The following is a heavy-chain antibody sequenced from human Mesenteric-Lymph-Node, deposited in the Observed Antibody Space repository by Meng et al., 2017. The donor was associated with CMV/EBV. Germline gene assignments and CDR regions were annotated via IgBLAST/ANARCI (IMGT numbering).Heavy chain of an antibody. CDR1: GFSLSTSGVG. V-gene: IGHV2-5*01. CDR2: IYWNDDK. Sequence: SGPTLVKPTQTLTLTCTLSGFSLSTSGVGVAWIRQPPGKALEWLALIYWNDDKRYSPSLKSRLTITKDTSKNQVVLTMTNMDPVDTATYYCARQTGGDYYYYYGMDVWGQGTTVTVSS. J-gene: IGHJ6*02. CDR3: ARQTGGDYYYYYGMDV. D-gene: IGHD3-16*01.